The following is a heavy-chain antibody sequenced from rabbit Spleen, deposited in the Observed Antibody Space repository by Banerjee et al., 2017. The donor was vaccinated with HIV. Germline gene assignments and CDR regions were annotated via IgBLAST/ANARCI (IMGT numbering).Heavy chain of an antibody. Sequence: QEQVEYSGGSLKQPEGSRTPTCTASEFSFSMSYNMCGVRQAAGKVLEWIGCIYTYYGSTYYASWAKGRFNISKTSSTTVTLQVTSLTAAATATYFCSRYSDNTIYSLWGPGTLVTVS. CDR2: IYTYYGST. J-gene: IGHJ4*01. CDR3: SRYSDNTIYSL. V-gene: IGHV1S45*01. D-gene: IGHD2-1*01. CDR1: EFSFSMSYN.